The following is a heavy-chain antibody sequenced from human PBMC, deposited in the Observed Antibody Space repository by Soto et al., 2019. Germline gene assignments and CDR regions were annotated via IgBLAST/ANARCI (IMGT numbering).Heavy chain of an antibody. D-gene: IGHD6-13*01. CDR1: GYTLTELS. V-gene: IGHV1-24*01. CDR2: FDPEDGET. Sequence: ASVKVSCKVSGYTLTELSMHWVRQAPGKGLEWMGGFDPEDGETIYAQKFQGRVTMTEDTSTDTAYMELSSLRSEDTAVYYCATDRQAAADDIDAFDIWGQGTMGTVSS. CDR3: ATDRQAAADDIDAFDI. J-gene: IGHJ3*02.